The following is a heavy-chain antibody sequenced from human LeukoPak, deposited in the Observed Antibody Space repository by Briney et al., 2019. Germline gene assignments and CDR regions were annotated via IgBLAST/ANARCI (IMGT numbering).Heavy chain of an antibody. CDR3: ARRGRRVCSSTSCYAYRDYYYYYYMDV. D-gene: IGHD2-2*01. V-gene: IGHV1-8*01. CDR1: GYTFTSYD. CDR2: MNPNSGNT. J-gene: IGHJ6*03. Sequence: ASVKVSCKASGYTFTSYDINWVRQATGQGLEWMGWMNPNSGNTGYAQKFQGRVTMTRNTSISTAYMELSSLGSEDTAVYYCARRGRRVCSSTSCYAYRDYYYYYYMDVWGKGTTVTVSS.